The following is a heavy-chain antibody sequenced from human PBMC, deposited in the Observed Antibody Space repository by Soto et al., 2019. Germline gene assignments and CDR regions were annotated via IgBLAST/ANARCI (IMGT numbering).Heavy chain of an antibody. CDR3: AGDFRGYSYETYYFYX. Sequence: SETLSLTCTVSGGSISSISYYWGWIRQPPGKGLEWIGRIYYSGSTYYNPSLKSRVTISVDTSKNQFSLKLSSVTAADTAVYYCAGDFRGYSYETYYFYXWGQGTLFTVSX. CDR2: IYYSGST. V-gene: IGHV4-39*01. D-gene: IGHD5-18*01. CDR1: GGSISSISYY. J-gene: IGHJ4*02.